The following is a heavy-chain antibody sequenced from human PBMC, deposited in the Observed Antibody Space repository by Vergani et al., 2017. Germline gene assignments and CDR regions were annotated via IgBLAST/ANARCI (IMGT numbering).Heavy chain of an antibody. J-gene: IGHJ4*02. CDR1: GGSISSGGYY. CDR2: IYYSGST. D-gene: IGHD3-10*01. Sequence: QVQLQESGPGLVKPSQTLSLTCTVSGGSISSGGYYWSWIRQHPGKGLEWIGYIYYSGSTYYNLSLKSRVTISVDTSKNQFSLKLSSVTAADTAVYYCARTVWFGAQPYYFDYWGQGTLVTVSS. V-gene: IGHV4-31*03. CDR3: ARTVWFGAQPYYFDY.